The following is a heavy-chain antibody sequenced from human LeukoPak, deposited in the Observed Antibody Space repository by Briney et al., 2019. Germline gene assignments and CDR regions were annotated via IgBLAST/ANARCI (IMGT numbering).Heavy chain of an antibody. CDR1: GFTSDEYA. CDR3: AKDIGPGVGATNF. D-gene: IGHD1-26*01. V-gene: IGHV3-9*02. Sequence: GGSLRLSCAASGFTSDEYAMHWVRQGPGKGLEWVSGVSRNSDSIAYAESVKGRFTITRDNAKNSVYLQMNSLRAEDTALYYCAKDIGPGVGATNFWGQGTLVTVSS. J-gene: IGHJ4*02. CDR2: VSRNSDSI.